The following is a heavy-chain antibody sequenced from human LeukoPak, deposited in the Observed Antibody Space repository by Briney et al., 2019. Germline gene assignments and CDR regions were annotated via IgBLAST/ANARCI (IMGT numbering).Heavy chain of an antibody. D-gene: IGHD1-26*01. Sequence: SEALSLTCAVYGGSFSGYYWSWIRQPPGKGLEWIGEINHSGSTNYNPSLKSRVTISVDTSKNQFSLKLSSVTAADTAVYYCARGDSGSYYVFDYWGQGTLVTVSS. CDR2: INHSGST. J-gene: IGHJ4*02. V-gene: IGHV4-34*01. CDR1: GGSFSGYY. CDR3: ARGDSGSYYVFDY.